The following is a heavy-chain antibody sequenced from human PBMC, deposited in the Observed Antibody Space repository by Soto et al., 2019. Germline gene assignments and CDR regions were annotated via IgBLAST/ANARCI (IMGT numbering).Heavy chain of an antibody. CDR3: ARDSVYYYGSGSYGYYYYYGMDV. J-gene: IGHJ6*02. Sequence: QVQLVQSGAEVEKPGASVKVSCKASGYTFTGYYMHWVRQAPGQGLEWMGWINPNSGGTNYAQKFQGWVTMTRDTSISTAYMELSRLRSDDTAVYYCARDSVYYYGSGSYGYYYYYGMDVWGQGTTVTVSS. D-gene: IGHD3-10*01. CDR1: GYTFTGYY. V-gene: IGHV1-2*04. CDR2: INPNSGGT.